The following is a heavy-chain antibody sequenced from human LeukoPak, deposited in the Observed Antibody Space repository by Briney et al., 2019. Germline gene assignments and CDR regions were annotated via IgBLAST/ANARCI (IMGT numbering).Heavy chain of an antibody. V-gene: IGHV3-23*01. CDR3: AKDLYAWTSTYSYTPFDY. Sequence: AGSLRLSCAASRFTISSYAISCVRQAPGKGLEWVSGISGSGGRTYYADSVTGRFTISRDNSKNTLYLQMNSVRAEDTAVYYCAKDLYAWTSTYSYTPFDYWGQGTLVTVSS. CDR2: ISGSGGRT. CDR1: RFTISSYA. J-gene: IGHJ4*02. D-gene: IGHD5-18*01.